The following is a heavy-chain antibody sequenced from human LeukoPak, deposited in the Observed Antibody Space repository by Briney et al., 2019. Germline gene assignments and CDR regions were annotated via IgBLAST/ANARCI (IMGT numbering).Heavy chain of an antibody. D-gene: IGHD3-22*01. J-gene: IGHJ3*02. Sequence: GGTLRLSCAASGFTFSNYGMSWVRQAPGTGLEWVSSISAGGGNTYYADSVKGRFTISRDDSKNTLYLQMNSLRAEDTAVYYCARSLSYYDSRHTDAFDIWGQGTMVTVSS. CDR2: ISAGGGNT. V-gene: IGHV3-23*01. CDR3: ARSLSYYDSRHTDAFDI. CDR1: GFTFSNYG.